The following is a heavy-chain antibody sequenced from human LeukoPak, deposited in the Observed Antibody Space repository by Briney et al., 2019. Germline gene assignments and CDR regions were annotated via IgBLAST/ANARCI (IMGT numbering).Heavy chain of an antibody. CDR2: LTSSSSYL. J-gene: IGHJ4*02. CDR3: ARSDLGPFDY. Sequence: PGGSLRLSCAASGFTFSSYSMNWVRQAPGKGLEWVSSLTSSSSYLYYADSVKGRFTISRDNARNSLYLQMNSLRAEDTAVYYCARSDLGPFDYWGQGTLVTVSS. CDR1: GFTFSSYS. D-gene: IGHD3-16*01. V-gene: IGHV3-21*01.